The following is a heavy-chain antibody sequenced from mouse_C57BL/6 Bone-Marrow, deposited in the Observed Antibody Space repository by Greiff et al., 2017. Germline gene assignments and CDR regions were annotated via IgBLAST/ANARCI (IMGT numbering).Heavy chain of an antibody. Sequence: QVQLQQSGPELVKPGASVKLSCKASGYTFTSYDLNWVKQRPGQGLEWIGWIYPRAGSTKYNEKFKGKATLTVDTSSSTAYMELHSLTSEDSAVYFCARGTDGEYWGQGTTLTVSS. CDR3: ARGTDGEY. V-gene: IGHV1-85*01. D-gene: IGHD4-1*01. CDR1: GYTFTSYD. J-gene: IGHJ2*01. CDR2: IYPRAGST.